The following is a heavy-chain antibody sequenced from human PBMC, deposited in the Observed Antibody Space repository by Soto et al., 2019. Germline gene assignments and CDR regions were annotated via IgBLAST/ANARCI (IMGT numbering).Heavy chain of an antibody. CDR2: ISYDGSNK. J-gene: IGHJ4*02. CDR1: GFTFSSYG. V-gene: IGHV3-30*18. Sequence: QVQLVESGGGVVQPGRSLRLSCAASGFTFSSYGMHWVRQAPGKGLEWVAVISYDGSNKYYADSVKGRFTISRDNSKNTLYLQVNSLRAEDTAVYYCAKPDAGSPALKYWGQGTLVTVSS. CDR3: AKPDAGSPALKY. D-gene: IGHD6-6*01.